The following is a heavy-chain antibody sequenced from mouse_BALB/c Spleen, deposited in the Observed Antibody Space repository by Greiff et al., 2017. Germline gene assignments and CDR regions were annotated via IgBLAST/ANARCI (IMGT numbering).Heavy chain of an antibody. V-gene: IGHV5-6-5*01. CDR1: GFTFSSYA. Sequence: EVQVVESGGGLVKPGGSLKLSCAASGFTFSSYAMSWVRQTPEKRLEWVASISSGGSTYYPDSVKGRFTISGDKARNILYLQMSSLRSEDTAMYYCARGGAHFDYWGQGTTLTVSS. CDR3: ARGGAHFDY. J-gene: IGHJ2*01. D-gene: IGHD6-1*01. CDR2: ISSGGST.